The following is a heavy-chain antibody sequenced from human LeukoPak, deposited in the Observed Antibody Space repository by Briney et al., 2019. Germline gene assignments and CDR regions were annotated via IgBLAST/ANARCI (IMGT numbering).Heavy chain of an antibody. CDR3: ARADRYYGSGSYYSLYYYAMDV. Sequence: SETLSLTCTVSGGSISSYYWSWIRQPPGKGLEWIGYIYYSGSANYNPSLKSRVTISVDTSKNQFPLKLSSVTAADTAVYYCARADRYYGSGSYYSLYYYAMDVWGQGTTVTVSS. D-gene: IGHD3-10*01. CDR1: GGSISSYY. J-gene: IGHJ6*02. V-gene: IGHV4-59*01. CDR2: IYYSGSA.